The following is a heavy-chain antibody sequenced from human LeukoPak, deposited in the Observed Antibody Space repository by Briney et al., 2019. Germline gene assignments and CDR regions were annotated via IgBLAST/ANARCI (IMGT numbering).Heavy chain of an antibody. V-gene: IGHV4-4*07. Sequence: SETLSLTCTVSGGSISSYYWSWIRQPAGKGLEWIGRIYTSGSTNYNPSLKSRVTMSVDTSKNQFSLKLSSVTAADTAVYYCARDQWAPTPRVFDIWGQGTMVTVSS. CDR1: GGSISSYY. CDR3: ARDQWAPTPRVFDI. D-gene: IGHD1-26*01. CDR2: IYTSGST. J-gene: IGHJ3*02.